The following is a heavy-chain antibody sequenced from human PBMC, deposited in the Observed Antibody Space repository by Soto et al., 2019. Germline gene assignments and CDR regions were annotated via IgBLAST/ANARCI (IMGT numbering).Heavy chain of an antibody. Sequence: QIQLVQSGAEVKKPGASVKVSCKASGYTFNIYGINWVRQDPGQGLEWMGWISAFNGKTNYAQNVQGRVTMTTDTSTSTADVELRSLRSDDTAVEYCARDRVPKSSGFCPFDYWGHGTLVTVSS. CDR3: ARDRVPKSSGFCPFDY. CDR2: ISAFNGKT. J-gene: IGHJ4*01. V-gene: IGHV1-18*01. CDR1: GYTFNIYG. D-gene: IGHD3-22*01.